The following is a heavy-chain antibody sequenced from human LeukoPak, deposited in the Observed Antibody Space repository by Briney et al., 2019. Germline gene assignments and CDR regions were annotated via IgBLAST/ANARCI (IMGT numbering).Heavy chain of an antibody. D-gene: IGHD3-22*01. Sequence: PSETLSHTCTVSGGSISSHYWSWIRQPPGKGLEWIGYIYYSGSTNYNPSLKSRVTISVDTSKNQFSLKLSSVTAADTAVYYCAREHTPYYDSSGYFPDWGQGTLVTVSS. CDR3: AREHTPYYDSSGYFPD. CDR1: GGSISSHY. V-gene: IGHV4-59*11. CDR2: IYYSGST. J-gene: IGHJ4*02.